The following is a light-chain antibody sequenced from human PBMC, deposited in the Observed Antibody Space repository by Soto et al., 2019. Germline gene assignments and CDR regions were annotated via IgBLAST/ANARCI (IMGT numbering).Light chain of an antibody. CDR3: QQDYNLPPT. Sequence: PGERVTLSCRASQSVSSSYLTWYQQKPGQAPRLLIYGASTRATTIPARFSGSGSGTDFTLTISGLQPADFAVYYCQQDYNLPPTFGGGTKVEIK. CDR1: QSVSSSY. CDR2: GAS. V-gene: IGKV3D-7*01. J-gene: IGKJ4*01.